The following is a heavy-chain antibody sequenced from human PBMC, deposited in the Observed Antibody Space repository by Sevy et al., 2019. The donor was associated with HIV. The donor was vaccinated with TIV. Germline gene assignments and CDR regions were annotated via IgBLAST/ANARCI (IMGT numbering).Heavy chain of an antibody. V-gene: IGHV1-18*01. CDR3: ARDGYLGTESYYFDY. D-gene: IGHD7-27*01. CDR2: ISAYNGNT. Sequence: APVKVSCKASGYTFTSYGISWVRQAPRQGLERMGWISAYNGNTNYAQKLQGRVTMITDTSTSTAYMELRSLRSDDPAVYYCARDGYLGTESYYFDYWGQGTLVTVSS. J-gene: IGHJ4*02. CDR1: GYTFTSYG.